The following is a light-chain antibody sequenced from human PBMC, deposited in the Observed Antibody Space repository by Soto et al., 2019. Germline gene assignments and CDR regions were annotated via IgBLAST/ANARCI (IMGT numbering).Light chain of an antibody. CDR1: QSVSSTY. CDR3: QQHNSYPLT. Sequence: EIVLTQSPGTLSLSPGERATLSCRASQSVSSTYLAWYQQKPGQAPSLLIYGASSRATDIPDRFSGSGSGTDFTLTISSLQPEDFATYYCQQHNSYPLTFGGGTKVEIK. J-gene: IGKJ4*01. CDR2: GAS. V-gene: IGKV3-20*01.